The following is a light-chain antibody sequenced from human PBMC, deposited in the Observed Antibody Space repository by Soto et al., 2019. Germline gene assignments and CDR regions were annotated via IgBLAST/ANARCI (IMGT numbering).Light chain of an antibody. J-gene: IGLJ1*01. Sequence: QSVLTQPASVSGSPGQSITIFCTGTSGDIGIYNFVSWYQQHPGKAPKLMIYNVYSRPSGVSSRFSGSKSGNTASLTISWLQAEDEADYYCNSYTSASTYVFGTGTKLTVL. CDR3: NSYTSASTYV. CDR1: SGDIGIYNF. CDR2: NVY. V-gene: IGLV2-14*03.